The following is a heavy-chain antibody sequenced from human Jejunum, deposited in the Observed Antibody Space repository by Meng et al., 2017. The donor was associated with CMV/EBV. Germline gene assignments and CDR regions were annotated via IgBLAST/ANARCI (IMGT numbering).Heavy chain of an antibody. Sequence: SGVPLNSYGINWVRQFPGKGLEWVAVLWYDGSRKYFADSVQGRFSISRDDSKNTVYLQMNSLRAEDTAVYYCARDNDGSSHYSQFDYWGQGTLVTVSS. CDR1: GVPLNSYG. V-gene: IGHV3-33*01. CDR3: ARDNDGSSHYSQFDY. CDR2: LWYDGSRK. J-gene: IGHJ4*02. D-gene: IGHD3-22*01.